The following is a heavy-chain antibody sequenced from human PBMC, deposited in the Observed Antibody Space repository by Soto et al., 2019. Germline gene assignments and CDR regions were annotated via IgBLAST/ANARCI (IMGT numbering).Heavy chain of an antibody. J-gene: IGHJ4*02. CDR2: INAGNGNT. D-gene: IGHD2-15*01. CDR3: ARGPGGPDGPGDY. Sequence: QVQLVQSGAEVKKPGASVKVSCKASGYTFTSYAMHWVRQAPGQRLERMGWINAGNGNTKYSQKFQGRVTITRDTSESTAYMELSSLRSEDTAVYYCARGPGGPDGPGDYWGQGTLVTVSS. V-gene: IGHV1-3*01. CDR1: GYTFTSYA.